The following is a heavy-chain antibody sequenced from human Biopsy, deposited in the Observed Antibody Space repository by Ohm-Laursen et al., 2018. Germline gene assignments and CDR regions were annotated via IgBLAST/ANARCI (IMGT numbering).Heavy chain of an antibody. CDR3: ARHRGGMPSSGNWFDH. CDR2: IYYSGST. D-gene: IGHD2-2*01. CDR1: GYSMSTYY. V-gene: IGHV4-59*08. Sequence: TLSLTCSVSGYSMSTYYWSWIRQPPGKGLEWTGYIYYSGSTNYNPSLKSRVTISVDVSKNQFSLKLTSVAAADTAVYYCARHRGGMPSSGNWFDHWGQGTLVTVSS. J-gene: IGHJ5*02.